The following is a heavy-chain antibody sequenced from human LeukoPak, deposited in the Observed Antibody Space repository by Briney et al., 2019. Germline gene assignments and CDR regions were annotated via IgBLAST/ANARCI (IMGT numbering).Heavy chain of an antibody. D-gene: IGHD3-3*01. CDR1: GFTFSTYA. CDR2: ISGSGGST. CDR3: AKVESYYAFWSGKYYFDH. V-gene: IGHV3-23*01. Sequence: GGSLRLSCAASGFTFSTYAMSWVRQAPGKGLEWVPAISGSGGSTYYADSVKGRFTISRDNSKNTLYLQMNSLRAEDTAVFYCAKVESYYAFWSGKYYFDHWGQGNLVTVSS. J-gene: IGHJ4*02.